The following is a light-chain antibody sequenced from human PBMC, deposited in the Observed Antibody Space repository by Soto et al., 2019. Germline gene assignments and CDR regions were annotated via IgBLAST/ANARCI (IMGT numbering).Light chain of an antibody. Sequence: EIVVTQSPATLSVSPGERATLSCRASQSVGNNFAWYQQKPCQAPRLLIFATSTRATGVPARFSGSVSGTAFTLTISSLQSEDFAVYYCQQYGDWPLTFGGGAKVEIE. J-gene: IGKJ4*01. CDR1: QSVGNN. V-gene: IGKV3-15*01. CDR3: QQYGDWPLT. CDR2: ATS.